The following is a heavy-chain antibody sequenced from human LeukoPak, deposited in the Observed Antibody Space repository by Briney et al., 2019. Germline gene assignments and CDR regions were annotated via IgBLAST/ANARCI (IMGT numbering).Heavy chain of an antibody. CDR1: GFTFSSYS. CDR2: ISSSSSTI. V-gene: IGHV3-48*01. Sequence: AGSLRLSCAASGFTFSSYSMNWVRLAPGKGLEWVSYISSSSSTIYYADSVKGRFTISRDNAKNTLYLQMNSLRAEDTAVYYCAKARVVVIDWFDPWGQGTLVTVSS. J-gene: IGHJ5*02. D-gene: IGHD3-22*01. CDR3: AKARVVVIDWFDP.